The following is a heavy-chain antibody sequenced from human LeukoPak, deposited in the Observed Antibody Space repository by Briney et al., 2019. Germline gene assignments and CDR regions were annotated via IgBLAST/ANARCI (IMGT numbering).Heavy chain of an antibody. CDR2: IIPIFGTA. V-gene: IGHV1-69*05. Sequence: SVKVSCKASGGTLTSYTISSVRQAPGQGLEWIGRIIPIFGTANYAQKFQGRVPITTDESTSTAYMELSSLRSEDTAVYYCALIAVGATIGGYWGQGTLVTVSS. J-gene: IGHJ4*02. CDR1: GGTLTSYT. D-gene: IGHD1-26*01. CDR3: ALIAVGATIGGY.